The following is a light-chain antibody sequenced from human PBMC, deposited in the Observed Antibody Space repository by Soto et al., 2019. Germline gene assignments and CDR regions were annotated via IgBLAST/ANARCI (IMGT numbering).Light chain of an antibody. Sequence: DIQVTQSPSSLSASVGDRVTVTCRASQSINRDLTWYKQKPGKAPKLLINAASSLQSGVPSRFSGSGSGTDFTLTISSLQPEDFATYYCQQSYRTPYTFGQGTKLEIK. CDR3: QQSYRTPYT. CDR2: AAS. CDR1: QSINRD. V-gene: IGKV1-39*01. J-gene: IGKJ2*01.